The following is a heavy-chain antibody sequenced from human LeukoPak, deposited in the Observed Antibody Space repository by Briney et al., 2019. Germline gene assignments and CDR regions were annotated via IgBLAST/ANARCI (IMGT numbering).Heavy chain of an antibody. Sequence: ASVKVSCKASGYTFIISAIGWVRQAPGQGLEWMGWISPYNGYTKYAESLQGRVTMTTDTSTSTAYMELRSLRSDDTAMYYCARVGASYDGLIDYWGQGTRVTVSS. CDR1: GYTFIISA. CDR2: ISPYNGYT. D-gene: IGHD1-26*01. V-gene: IGHV1-18*01. CDR3: ARVGASYDGLIDY. J-gene: IGHJ4*02.